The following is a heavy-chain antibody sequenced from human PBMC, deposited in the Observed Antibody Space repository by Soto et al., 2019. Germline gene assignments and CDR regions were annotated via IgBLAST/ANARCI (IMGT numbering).Heavy chain of an antibody. Sequence: QVQLQASGPGLVKPSETLSLTCTVSGASMNSYHWSWIRQPAGKGLEWIGHIHSSGSTNYNPSLKSRVTMSVDTSKNQFSLRLMSLTAGDTAVYYCARDQGVAAAGITWFDPWGQGYLVTVSS. CDR3: ARDQGVAAAGITWFDP. CDR2: IHSSGST. D-gene: IGHD6-13*01. J-gene: IGHJ5*02. V-gene: IGHV4-4*07. CDR1: GASMNSYH.